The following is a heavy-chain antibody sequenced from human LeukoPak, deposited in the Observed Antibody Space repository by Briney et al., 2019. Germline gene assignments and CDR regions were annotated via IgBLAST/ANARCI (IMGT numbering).Heavy chain of an antibody. CDR2: IGYDGSNK. D-gene: IGHD3-10*01. V-gene: IGHV3-33*01. CDR1: GFTFSDYA. Sequence: GGSLRLSCAASGFTFSDYAMHWVRQAPGKGLEWVAVIGYDGSNKYDADSVKGRFTISRDNSKNMMYLQMNSLRAEDTAVYYCARDRFMVRGVMVGTFDLWGQGTMATVSS. J-gene: IGHJ3*01. CDR3: ARDRFMVRGVMVGTFDL.